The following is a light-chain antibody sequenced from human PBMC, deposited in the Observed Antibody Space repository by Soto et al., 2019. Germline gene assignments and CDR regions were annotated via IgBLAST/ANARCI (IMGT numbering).Light chain of an antibody. Sequence: DIVMTQSPDSLAVSLGERATINCKSGQSVLYSSDNKNYLAWYQQKPGQPPKLLIYWTSTRESGVPDRFSGAGSGTDFTLTISSLQAEDVAVYYCQQNYRIPLTFGGGTKVEIK. CDR2: WTS. CDR3: QQNYRIPLT. J-gene: IGKJ4*01. V-gene: IGKV4-1*01. CDR1: QSVLYSSDNKNY.